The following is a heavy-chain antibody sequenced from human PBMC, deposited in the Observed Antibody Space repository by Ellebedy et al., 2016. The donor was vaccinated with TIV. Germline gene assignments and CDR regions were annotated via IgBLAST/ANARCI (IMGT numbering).Heavy chain of an antibody. CDR1: GFTFSTYW. CDR2: INGDESIT. CDR3: AMTNGWQYFQR. D-gene: IGHD6-19*01. Sequence: GESLKISCAASGFTFSTYWMHWARQAPGKGLVWVSRINGDESITNHADSVKGRFTISRDNAKNTLYLQMNSLRAEDTAVYYCAMTNGWQYFQRWGQGTLVTVSS. V-gene: IGHV3-74*01. J-gene: IGHJ1*01.